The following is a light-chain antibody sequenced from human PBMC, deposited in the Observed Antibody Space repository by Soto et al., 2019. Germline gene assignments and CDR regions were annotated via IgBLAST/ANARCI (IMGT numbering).Light chain of an antibody. V-gene: IGKV1-5*03. CDR1: QIISNW. CDR2: KAS. Sequence: DIQVTQSPSTLSASVGDSVTISCRASQIISNWLAWYQQKPGKAPKLLIYKASTLEGGVPSRFSRSGSGTDFTLTISSLQTDDFATYDGQPYNNFLLSSGPGTRVDIK. J-gene: IGKJ3*01. CDR3: QPYNNFLLS.